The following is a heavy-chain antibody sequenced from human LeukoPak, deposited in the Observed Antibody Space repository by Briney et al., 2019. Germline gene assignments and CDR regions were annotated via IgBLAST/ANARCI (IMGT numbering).Heavy chain of an antibody. CDR3: ARHDGYSYGYDYYYYGMDV. J-gene: IGHJ6*04. CDR2: IYTSGST. D-gene: IGHD5-18*01. Sequence: SETLSLTCTVSGGSISSYYWSWIRQPAGKGLEWIGRIYTSGSTNYNPSLKSRVTISVDKSKNQFSLKLSSVTAADTAVYYCARHDGYSYGYDYYYYGMDVWGKGTTVTVSS. V-gene: IGHV4-4*07. CDR1: GGSISSYY.